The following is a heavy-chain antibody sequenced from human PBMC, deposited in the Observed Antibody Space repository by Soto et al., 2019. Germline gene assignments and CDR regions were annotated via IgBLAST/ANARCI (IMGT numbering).Heavy chain of an antibody. Sequence: GGSLRLSCAASGFTLGNFAMSWVRQAPGKGLEWVAVASGSGITTKYAASVKGRFIISKDNSNNTLSLEMHSLRAEDTGVYYCAKGRLRRLNNGKFDFWGQGTLVTVSS. CDR3: AKGRLRRLNNGKFDF. J-gene: IGHJ4*02. CDR1: GFTLGNFA. V-gene: IGHV3-23*01. D-gene: IGHD1-20*01. CDR2: ASGSGITT.